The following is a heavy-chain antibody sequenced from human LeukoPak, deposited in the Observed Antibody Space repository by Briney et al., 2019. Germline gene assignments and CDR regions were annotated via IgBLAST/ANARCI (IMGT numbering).Heavy chain of an antibody. V-gene: IGHV3-21*01. CDR1: GFTFSSYW. CDR3: ARAWGSASFDY. D-gene: IGHD7-27*01. Sequence: GGSLRLSCAASGFTFSSYWMSWVRQAPGKGLEWVSSISSSSSYIYYADSVKGRFTISRDNAKNSLYLQMNSLRAEDTAVYYCARAWGSASFDYWGQGTLVTVSS. CDR2: ISSSSSYI. J-gene: IGHJ4*02.